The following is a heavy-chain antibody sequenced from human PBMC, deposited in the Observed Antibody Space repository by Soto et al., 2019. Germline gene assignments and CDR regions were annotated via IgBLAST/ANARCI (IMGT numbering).Heavy chain of an antibody. V-gene: IGHV4-59*01. CDR3: ALGSLTRVDN. D-gene: IGHD1-26*01. CDR2: IYYTGTT. CDR1: GDSISTYY. J-gene: IGHJ4*02. Sequence: PSETLSLTCTVSGDSISTYYWTWVRQPPGKGLEWIGYIYYTGTTNYNPSLQSRVTISIDRSKNQFSLRLTSVTAADTAVYYCALGSLTRVDNWGPGTLVTVSS.